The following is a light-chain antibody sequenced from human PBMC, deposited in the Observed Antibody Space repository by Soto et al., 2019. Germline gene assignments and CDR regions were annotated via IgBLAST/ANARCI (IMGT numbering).Light chain of an antibody. CDR1: QSISGNY. Sequence: EVVLTQSAGTLSLSPGGRVTLSCRASQSISGNYLAWYQHQPGQAPRLLISGTYSGATGIPDRFSGRGSGTDFSLTISRLEPGDFAVYYCQHYGDSLSITFGQGTRLEIK. J-gene: IGKJ5*01. CDR3: QHYGDSLSIT. V-gene: IGKV3-20*01. CDR2: GTY.